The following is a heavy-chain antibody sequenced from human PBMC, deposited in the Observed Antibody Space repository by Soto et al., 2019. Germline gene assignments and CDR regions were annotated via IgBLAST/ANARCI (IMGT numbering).Heavy chain of an antibody. CDR2: IKHDTSEA. CDR3: ARDGLLFSGPYRPSRFDY. V-gene: IGHV3-7*03. CDR1: GFTFSTYW. Sequence: GGSLRLSRAASGFTFSTYWMTWVRQAPGKGLEWVGNIKHDTSEAHYADSVKGRFTITRDNIKNFLFLQMNGLRSDDTASYYCARDGLLFSGPYRPSRFDYWGLGTLVTVSS. D-gene: IGHD3-16*02. J-gene: IGHJ4*02.